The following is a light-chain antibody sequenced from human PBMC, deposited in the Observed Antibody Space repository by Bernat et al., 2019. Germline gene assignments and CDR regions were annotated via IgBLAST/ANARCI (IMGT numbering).Light chain of an antibody. Sequence: DIQMTQSPSSLSASVGDRVTITCRATQAISKYLAWVQQKPGKAPKSLIYGASTLVSGVPSRFSGSGSETDFTLTIRSLQPEDSATYYCQQYDRYPLAFGGGTKVAVK. V-gene: IGKV1-16*01. CDR3: QQYDRYPLA. J-gene: IGKJ4*01. CDR1: QAISKY. CDR2: GAS.